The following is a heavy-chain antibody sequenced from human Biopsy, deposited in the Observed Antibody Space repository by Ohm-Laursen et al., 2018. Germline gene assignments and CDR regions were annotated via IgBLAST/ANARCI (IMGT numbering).Heavy chain of an antibody. V-gene: IGHV4-59*08. Sequence: GTLSLTCAVSGVSISSYFWSWIRQPLGKGLEWIGYVSYSGNTKYNPSLKRRVIISADTSKNQFSLKLSSVTAADTAMYYCAAYYYDSSGYFYAFHYWGQGTLVTVSS. J-gene: IGHJ4*02. D-gene: IGHD3-22*01. CDR3: AAYYYDSSGYFYAFHY. CDR1: GVSISSYF. CDR2: VSYSGNT.